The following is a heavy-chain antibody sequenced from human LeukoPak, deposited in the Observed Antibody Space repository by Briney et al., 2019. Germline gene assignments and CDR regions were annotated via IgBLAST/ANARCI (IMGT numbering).Heavy chain of an antibody. V-gene: IGHV3-23*01. CDR2: IRDSGNGT. D-gene: IGHD3-3*01. Sequence: GGSLRLSCVVSGFTFKNYAMSWVRQAPGKGLECVSSIRDSGNGTDYADCVKGRFTVSRDNSKNTLYLHMNTLSAEDTAVYYCAKWAYYDFWSGHYKSHFDSWGQGTLVTVSP. J-gene: IGHJ4*02. CDR3: AKWAYYDFWSGHYKSHFDS. CDR1: GFTFKNYA.